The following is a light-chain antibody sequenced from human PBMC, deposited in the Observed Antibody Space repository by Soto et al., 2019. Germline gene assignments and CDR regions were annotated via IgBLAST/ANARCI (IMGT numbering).Light chain of an antibody. V-gene: IGKV1-39*01. CDR3: QQSYIAPLT. CDR1: QTISNY. J-gene: IGKJ4*01. CDR2: TSF. Sequence: DIQMTQSPSSLSASVGDRVTITCRASQTISNYLNWYQQKPGKAPKLLIYTSFRLPTGVPSRFSATGSGTEFTLTISSLQVEDFATYYCQQSYIAPLTFGGGTKVDIK.